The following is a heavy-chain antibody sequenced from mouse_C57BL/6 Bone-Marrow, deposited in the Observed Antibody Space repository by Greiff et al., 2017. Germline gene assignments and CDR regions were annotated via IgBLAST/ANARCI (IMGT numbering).Heavy chain of an antibody. CDR1: GYTFTDYY. D-gene: IGHD4-1*01. J-gene: IGHJ3*01. CDR2: INPNNGGT. V-gene: IGHV1-26*01. CDR3: ARFYVTGNWFAY. Sequence: VQLQQSGPELVKPGASVKISCKASGYTFTDYYMNWVKQSHGKSLEWIGDINPNNGGTSYNQKFKGKATLTVDKSSSTAYMELRSLTSEDSAVYYCARFYVTGNWFAYWGQGTLVTVSA.